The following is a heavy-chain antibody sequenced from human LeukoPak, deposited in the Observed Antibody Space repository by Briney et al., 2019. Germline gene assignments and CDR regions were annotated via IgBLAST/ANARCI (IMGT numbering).Heavy chain of an antibody. CDR1: GYTFTEYN. CDR3: ARPGLRVSGSFNF. Sequence: GASVKVSCKASGYTFTEYNIHWVRQAPGQGLEWMGWINPNSGGTNYAQKFQGRVTMTRDTSINTAYMEVSRLSSDDTAVYYCARPGLRVSGSFNFWCQGTLVTVSS. CDR2: INPNSGGT. V-gene: IGHV1-2*02. D-gene: IGHD3-16*01. J-gene: IGHJ4*02.